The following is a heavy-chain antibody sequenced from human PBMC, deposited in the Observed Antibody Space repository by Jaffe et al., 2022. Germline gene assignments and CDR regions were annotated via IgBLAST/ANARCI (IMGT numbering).Heavy chain of an antibody. CDR2: ISGSGGST. Sequence: EVQLLESGGGLVQPGGSLRLSCAASGFTFSSYAMSWVRQAPGKGLEWVSAISGSGGSTYYADSVKGRFTISRDNSKNTLYLQMNSLRAEDTAVYYCAKGLWGYSSGWYYFDYWGQGTLVTVSS. J-gene: IGHJ4*02. CDR1: GFTFSSYA. D-gene: IGHD6-19*01. V-gene: IGHV3-23*01. CDR3: AKGLWGYSSGWYYFDY.